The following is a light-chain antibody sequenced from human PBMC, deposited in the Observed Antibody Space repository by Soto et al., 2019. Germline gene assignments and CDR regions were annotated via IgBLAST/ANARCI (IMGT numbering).Light chain of an antibody. CDR3: GSYTSSSINV. Sequence: QSALTQPASVAGSPGQSITISCTGTSSDFGGYNYVSWYQQHPGEDPKLRIYEVSNRPSGVYNRFSGANSGTKDFVTISGLQAEDEADYYFGSYTSSSINVVGTGTTVTVL. V-gene: IGLV2-14*01. CDR2: EVS. J-gene: IGLJ1*01. CDR1: SSDFGGYNY.